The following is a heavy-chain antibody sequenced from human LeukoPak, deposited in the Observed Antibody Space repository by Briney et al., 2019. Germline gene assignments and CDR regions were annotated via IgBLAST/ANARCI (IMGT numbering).Heavy chain of an antibody. J-gene: IGHJ4*02. CDR3: ARGEDGYNPRLFDY. CDR2: INSDGSST. D-gene: IGHD5-24*01. CDR1: GFTFSSCW. Sequence: GGSLRLSCAASGFTFSSCWMHWVRQAPGKGLVWVSRINSDGSSTSYADSVKGRFTISRDNAKNTLYLQMNSLRAEDTAVYYCARGEDGYNPRLFDYWGQGTLVTVSS. V-gene: IGHV3-74*01.